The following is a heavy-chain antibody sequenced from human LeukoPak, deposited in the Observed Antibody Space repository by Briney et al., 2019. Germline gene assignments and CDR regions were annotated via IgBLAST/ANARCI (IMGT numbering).Heavy chain of an antibody. V-gene: IGHV3-74*01. J-gene: IGHJ4*02. Sequence: GGSLRLSCAASGFTFSTYAMSWVRQAPGKGLVWVSRIKSDGTSTTYADSVKGRFTISRDNAKNTLYLQMNSLRVEDTAVYYCARLGDTATSGYWGQGTLVTVSS. CDR2: IKSDGTST. CDR1: GFTFSTYA. D-gene: IGHD3-16*01. CDR3: ARLGDTATSGY.